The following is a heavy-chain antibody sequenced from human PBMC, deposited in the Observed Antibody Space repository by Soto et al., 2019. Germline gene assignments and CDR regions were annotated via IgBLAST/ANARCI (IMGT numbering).Heavy chain of an antibody. CDR2: IIPIFGTA. J-gene: IGHJ4*02. D-gene: IGHD3-10*01. CDR1: GGTFSSYA. CDR3: ASLYQSYMVRGVIIDPFDY. V-gene: IGHV1-69*13. Sequence: SVKVSCKASGGTFSSYAISWVRQAPGQGLEWMGGIIPIFGTANYAQKFQGRVTITADESTSTAYMELSSLRSEDTAVYYCASLYQSYMVRGVIIDPFDYWGQGTLVTISS.